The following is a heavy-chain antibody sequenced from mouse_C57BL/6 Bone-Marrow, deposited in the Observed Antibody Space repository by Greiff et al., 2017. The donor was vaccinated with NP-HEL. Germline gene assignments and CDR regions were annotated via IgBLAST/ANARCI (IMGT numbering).Heavy chain of an antibody. D-gene: IGHD2-4*01. J-gene: IGHJ2*01. CDR3: ARSYYNLYYFDY. V-gene: IGHV1-59*01. CDR2: IDPSDSYT. CDR1: GYTFTSYW. Sequence: QVQLQQPGAELVRPGTSVKLSCKASGYTFTSYWMHWVKQRPGQGLEWIGVIDPSDSYTNYNQKFKGKATLTVDTSSSTAYMQLSSLTSEDSAVYYCARSYYNLYYFDYWGQGTTLTVSS.